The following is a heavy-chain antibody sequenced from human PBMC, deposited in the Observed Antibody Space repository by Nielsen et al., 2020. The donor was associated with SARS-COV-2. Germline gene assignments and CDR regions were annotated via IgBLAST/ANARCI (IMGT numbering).Heavy chain of an antibody. Sequence: GESLKISCKGSGYSFTSYWIGWVRQMPGKGLEWMGIIYPGDSDTRYSPSFQGQVIISADKSISTAYLQWSSLKASDTAMYYCARHHTSGDGYNTYYFDYWGQGTLVTVSS. D-gene: IGHD5-24*01. V-gene: IGHV5-51*01. CDR2: IYPGDSDT. CDR1: GYSFTSYW. J-gene: IGHJ4*02. CDR3: ARHHTSGDGYNTYYFDY.